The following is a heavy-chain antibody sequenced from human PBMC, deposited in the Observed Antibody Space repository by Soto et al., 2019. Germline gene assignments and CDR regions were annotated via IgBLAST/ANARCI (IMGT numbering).Heavy chain of an antibody. CDR2: IWSDGSEK. D-gene: IGHD4-4*01. Sequence: GGSLRLSCAASGFTFSDHFMCWIRQAPGKGLEWVVVIWSDGSEKYYGASVKGRVTISRDNFKNTVSLQMNSLIVEDTAIYYCVKVPSPTTGPTDENWFDTWGLGTLVTVSS. J-gene: IGHJ5*02. V-gene: IGHV3-33*06. CDR1: GFTFSDHF. CDR3: VKVPSPTTGPTDENWFDT.